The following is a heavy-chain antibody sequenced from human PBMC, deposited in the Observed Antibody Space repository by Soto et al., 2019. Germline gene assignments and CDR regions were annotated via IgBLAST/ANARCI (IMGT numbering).Heavy chain of an antibody. D-gene: IGHD3-22*01. V-gene: IGHV1-69*19. Sequence: QVQLVQSGAEVKKPGSSVKVSCKASGGTFSSYAISWVRQAPGQGLEWMGGIIPIFVTANYEQKFQGRVTITADESTSTAYMELSSLSSEDTDVYYCARRPIYDSSGFFDYWGQGTLVTVSS. J-gene: IGHJ4*02. CDR2: IIPIFVTA. CDR3: ARRPIYDSSGFFDY. CDR1: GGTFSSYA.